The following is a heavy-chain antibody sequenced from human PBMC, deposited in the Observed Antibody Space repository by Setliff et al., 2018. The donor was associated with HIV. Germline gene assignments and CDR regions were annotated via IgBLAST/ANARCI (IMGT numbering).Heavy chain of an antibody. V-gene: IGHV3-7*01. CDR3: ASRIYYYDSSRILREEGFDP. J-gene: IGHJ5*02. CDR2: IKQDGSEE. Sequence: PGGSLRLSCAASGFTFSTYWMIWVRQAPGKGLEWVAKIKQDGSEEYYVDSVKGRFTISRDNAKNSVYLQMNSLRAEDTAVYYCASRIYYYDSSRILREEGFDPWGQGTLVTVSS. D-gene: IGHD3-22*01. CDR1: GFTFSTYW.